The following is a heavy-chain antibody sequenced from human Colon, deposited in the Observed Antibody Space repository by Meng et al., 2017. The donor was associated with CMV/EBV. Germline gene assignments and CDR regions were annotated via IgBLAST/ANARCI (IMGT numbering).Heavy chain of an antibody. Sequence: GSLRLSCSVSGGSVNSGSYYWTWIRQSPEKGLEWIGYISYSGSPNYNPPLKSRVTISVDTSKNQFSLKLSSVTAADTAVYYCARTYYYESSGYYSYYYHSGIDVWGQGTPVTVSS. D-gene: IGHD3-22*01. CDR1: GGSVNSGSYY. CDR2: ISYSGSP. J-gene: IGHJ6*02. CDR3: ARTYYYESSGYYSYYYHSGIDV. V-gene: IGHV4-61*01.